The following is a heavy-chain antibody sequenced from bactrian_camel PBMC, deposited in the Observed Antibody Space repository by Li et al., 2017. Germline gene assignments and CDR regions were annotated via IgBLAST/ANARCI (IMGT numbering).Heavy chain of an antibody. Sequence: HVQLVESGGGLVQPGGSLRLSCAASLNPDSNYCLGWFRQAPGKEREGVALLYTRDASTYYDDSVKGRFTISKDKDKNTLYLQMNGLKPADTAMYYCAASLGKTYCHAAFFLTRSRPNFGQMGQGTQVTVS. D-gene: IGHD5*01. V-gene: IGHV3S1*01. J-gene: IGHJ4*01. CDR2: LYTRDAST. CDR1: LNPDSNYC.